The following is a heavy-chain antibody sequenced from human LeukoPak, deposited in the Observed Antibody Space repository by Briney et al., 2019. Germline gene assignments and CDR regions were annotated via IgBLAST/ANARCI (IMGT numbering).Heavy chain of an antibody. D-gene: IGHD1-26*01. CDR3: TSVLGGSYHGGFDY. Sequence: GGSLRLSCATSGFTFSDHYMDWVRQAPGKGLEWVGRTRKKANNYTTEYAASVKGRFTVSRDDSMSSLYLQMNSLKTEDTAVYECTSVLGGSYHGGFDYWGQGTLVTVSS. J-gene: IGHJ4*02. CDR1: GFTFSDHY. CDR2: TRKKANNYTT. V-gene: IGHV3-72*01.